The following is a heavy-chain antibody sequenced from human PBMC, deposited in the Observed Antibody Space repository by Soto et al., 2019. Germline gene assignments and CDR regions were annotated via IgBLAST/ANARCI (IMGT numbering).Heavy chain of an antibody. Sequence: QVQSVQSGAEVKRPGSSVKVSCKASGDTFNFYSINWVRQAPGLGLEWTGRVNAIVSMSNYAQKFQGRVTMTADKSTSTAYMELSSLRSEDTAIYYCASSYGSGYRAFDYWGQGALVTVSS. D-gene: IGHD3-10*01. CDR1: GDTFNFYS. V-gene: IGHV1-69*04. CDR2: VNAIVSMS. CDR3: ASSYGSGYRAFDY. J-gene: IGHJ4*02.